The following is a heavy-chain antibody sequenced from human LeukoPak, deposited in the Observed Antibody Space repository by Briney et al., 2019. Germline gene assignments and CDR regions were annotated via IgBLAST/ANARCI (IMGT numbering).Heavy chain of an antibody. CDR2: ISSSSSYI. V-gene: IGHV3-21*01. CDR1: GFAFSTYA. D-gene: IGHD6-13*01. Sequence: GGSLRLSCAASGFAFSTYAMSWVRQAPGKGLEWVSSISSSSSYIYYADSVKGRFTISRDNAKNSLYLQMNSLRAEDTAVYYCARDLVLDAFDIWGQGTMVTVSS. CDR3: ARDLVLDAFDI. J-gene: IGHJ3*02.